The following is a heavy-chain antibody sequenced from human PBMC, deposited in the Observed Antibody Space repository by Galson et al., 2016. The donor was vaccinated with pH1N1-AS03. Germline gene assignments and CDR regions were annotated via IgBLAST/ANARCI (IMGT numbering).Heavy chain of an antibody. Sequence: LRLSCAASGFTFSNYAMNWVRQAPGKGLEWVSGVRGSDGTTHYADSVKGRFTISRDTSKSTLYLQMNGLRAEDTAIYYCAKTIAARLYCSDSWGQGTLVTVSS. CDR3: AKTIAARLYCSDS. J-gene: IGHJ4*02. CDR1: GFTFSNYA. V-gene: IGHV3-23*01. D-gene: IGHD6-6*01. CDR2: VRGSDGTT.